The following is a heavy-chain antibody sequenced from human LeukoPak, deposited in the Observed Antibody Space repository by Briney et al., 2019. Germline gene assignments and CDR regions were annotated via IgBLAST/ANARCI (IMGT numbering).Heavy chain of an antibody. V-gene: IGHV3-30-3*01. J-gene: IGHJ3*02. D-gene: IGHD3-16*01. CDR1: GFTFSSYA. CDR3: ARDWGAFDI. Sequence: GGSLRLSCAASGFTFSSYAMHWVRQAPGKGLEWVAAISYDGSNKYYADSVKGRFTISRDNSKNTLYLQMNSLRAEDTAVYYCARDWGAFDIWGQGTMVTVSS. CDR2: ISYDGSNK.